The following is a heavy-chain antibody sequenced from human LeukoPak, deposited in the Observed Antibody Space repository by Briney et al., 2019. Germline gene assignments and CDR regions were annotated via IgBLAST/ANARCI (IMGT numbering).Heavy chain of an antibody. CDR2: ISSSSSYI. CDR1: GFTFSSYS. J-gene: IGHJ4*02. CDR3: ARDDSSGYSLRFFDY. D-gene: IGHD5-18*01. V-gene: IGHV3-21*01. Sequence: GSLRLSCAASGFTFSSYSMNWVRQAPGKGLEWVSSISSSSSYIYYADSVKGRFTISRDNAKNSLYLQMNSLRAEDTAVYYCARDDSSGYSLRFFDYWGQGTLVTVSS.